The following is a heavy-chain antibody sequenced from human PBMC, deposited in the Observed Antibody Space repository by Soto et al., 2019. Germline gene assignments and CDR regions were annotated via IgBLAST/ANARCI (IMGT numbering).Heavy chain of an antibody. D-gene: IGHD3-22*01. CDR1: GFSFNDYY. CDR2: ISSSGTIM. Sequence: GGSLRLSCAASGFSFNDYYMNWIRQAPGKGLEWVSYISSSGTIMKHADSVKGRFTISRDNAKNSLYPQMNSLRAEDTAVYYCARGYDGSGYFLGYYYGMDVWGQGTTVTVSS. CDR3: ARGYDGSGYFLGYYYGMDV. V-gene: IGHV3-11*01. J-gene: IGHJ6*02.